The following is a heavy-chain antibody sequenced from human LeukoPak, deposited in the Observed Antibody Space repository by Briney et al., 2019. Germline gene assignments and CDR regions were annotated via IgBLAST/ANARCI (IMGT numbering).Heavy chain of an antibody. V-gene: IGHV3-73*01. CDR1: GFTFSGSA. D-gene: IGHD2-8*02. Sequence: GGSLRLSCAASGFTFSGSAIHWVRQASGKGLEWIGRIRSKANSYATAYVASVKGRFTISRDDSKNTAYLQMNSLKTEDTAVYYCLTGTDAFDIWGQGTMVTVSS. CDR3: LTGTDAFDI. J-gene: IGHJ3*02. CDR2: IRSKANSYAT.